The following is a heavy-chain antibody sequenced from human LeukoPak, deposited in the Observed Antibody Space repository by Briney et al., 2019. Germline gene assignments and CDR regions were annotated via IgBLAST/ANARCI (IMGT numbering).Heavy chain of an antibody. CDR3: ARDWYGDYTGYYYYGMDV. D-gene: IGHD4-17*01. J-gene: IGHJ6*02. CDR1: GYTFTSYY. V-gene: IGHV1-46*01. Sequence: ASVKVSCKASGYTFTSYYMHWVRQAPGQGLEWMGIINPSGGSTSYAQKFQGRVTMTTDTSTSTAYMELRSLRSDDTAVYYCARDWYGDYTGYYYYGMDVWGQGTTVTVSS. CDR2: INPSGGST.